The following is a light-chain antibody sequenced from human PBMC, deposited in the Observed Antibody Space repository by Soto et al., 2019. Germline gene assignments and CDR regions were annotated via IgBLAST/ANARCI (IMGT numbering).Light chain of an antibody. Sequence: DIQMTQSPSSLFASVGDRVTVTCRASQSINIYLNWYQQKPGKAPTLLIYGASSLQSGVPSRFSGGGSLTDFTLTISALQPEDFATYYCQQSYRSPYTFGQGTKLEI. CDR2: GAS. V-gene: IGKV1-39*01. CDR1: QSINIY. J-gene: IGKJ2*01. CDR3: QQSYRSPYT.